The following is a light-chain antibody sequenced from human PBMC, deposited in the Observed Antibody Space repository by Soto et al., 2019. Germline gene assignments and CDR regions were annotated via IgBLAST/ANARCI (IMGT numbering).Light chain of an antibody. V-gene: IGKV3-20*01. CDR2: GAS. Sequence: EIVLTQSPGTLSLSPGERATLSCRASQSVSSSYLAWYQQKPGQAPRLLIYGASSRATGIQDRFSGSGSGTGFILTISRLEPEDFAVYYCQQYGSSPLTFGGGTKVEIK. J-gene: IGKJ4*01. CDR1: QSVSSSY. CDR3: QQYGSSPLT.